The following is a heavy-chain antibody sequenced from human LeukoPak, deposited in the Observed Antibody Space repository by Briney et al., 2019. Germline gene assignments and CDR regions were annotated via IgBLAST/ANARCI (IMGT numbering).Heavy chain of an antibody. CDR3: ARGPSSIAARPSTPA. D-gene: IGHD6-6*01. V-gene: IGHV4-30-4*08. CDR2: IYYSGST. Sequence: SETLSLTCTVSGGSISSGDYYWSWIRQPPGKGLEWIGYIYYSGSTYYNPSLKSRVTISVDTSKNQFSLKLSSVTAADTAVYYCARGPSSIAARPSTPAWGQGTLVTVSS. J-gene: IGHJ5*02. CDR1: GGSISSGDYY.